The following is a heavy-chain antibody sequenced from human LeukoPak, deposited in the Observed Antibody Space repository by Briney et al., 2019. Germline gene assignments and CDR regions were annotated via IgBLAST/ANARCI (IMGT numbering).Heavy chain of an antibody. CDR1: GYTFTSYG. D-gene: IGHD2-2*01. CDR3: ARDRGPEDIVVVPAALIDY. CDR2: ISAYNGNT. J-gene: IGHJ4*02. Sequence: ASVKVSCKASGYTFTSYGISWVRQAPGQGLEWIGWISAYNGNTNYAQKLQGRVTMPTDTSPSTAYMELRSQRSDDTAVYYCARDRGPEDIVVVPAALIDYWGQGTLVTVSS. V-gene: IGHV1-18*01.